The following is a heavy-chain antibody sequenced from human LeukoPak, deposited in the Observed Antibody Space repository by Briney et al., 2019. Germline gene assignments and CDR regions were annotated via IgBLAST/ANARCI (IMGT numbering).Heavy chain of an antibody. V-gene: IGHV1-18*01. CDR3: ARAGYSSGWCGYYYMDV. D-gene: IGHD6-19*01. J-gene: IGHJ6*03. CDR1: GYTFTSYG. CDR2: ISAYNGNT. Sequence: ASVKVSCKASGYTFTSYGISWVRQAPGQGLEWMGWISAYNGNTNHAQKLQGRVTMTTDTSTSTAYMELSSLRSDDTAVYYCARAGYSSGWCGYYYMDVWGKGTTVTVSS.